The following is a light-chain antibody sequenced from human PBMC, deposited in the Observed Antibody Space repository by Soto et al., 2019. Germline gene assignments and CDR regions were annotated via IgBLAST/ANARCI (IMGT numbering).Light chain of an antibody. V-gene: IGKV1-27*01. CDR1: QDIGNF. J-gene: IGKJ4*01. Sequence: ILMAPSPSSLSAFVGARVTNTCRASQDIGNFLAWYQQKPGKVPKLLIYAASTLQSGVPSRFSGSGSGTDFTLTISSLQPEDVATYYCQKCKVAPFTFGGGTKVDIK. CDR2: AAS. CDR3: QKCKVAPFT.